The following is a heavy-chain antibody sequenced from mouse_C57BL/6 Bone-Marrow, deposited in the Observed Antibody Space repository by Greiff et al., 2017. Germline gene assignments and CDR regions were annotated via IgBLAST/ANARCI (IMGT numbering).Heavy chain of an antibody. CDR2: ISDGGSYT. Sequence: EVKVVESGGGLVKPGGSLKLSCAASGFTFSSYAMSWVRQTPEKRLEWVATISDGGSYTYYPDNVKGRFTISRDNAKNNLYLQMSHLKSEDTAMYYCARDGPIWDWYFDVWGTGTTVTVSS. J-gene: IGHJ1*03. V-gene: IGHV5-4*01. CDR3: ARDGPIWDWYFDV. D-gene: IGHD4-1*01. CDR1: GFTFSSYA.